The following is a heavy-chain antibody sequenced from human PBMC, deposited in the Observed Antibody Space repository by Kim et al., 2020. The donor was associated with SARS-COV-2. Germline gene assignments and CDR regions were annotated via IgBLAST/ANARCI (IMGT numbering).Heavy chain of an antibody. V-gene: IGHV1-18*01. D-gene: IGHD2-21*02. CDR3: ARVGVGDYYFDY. J-gene: IGHJ4*02. Sequence: NSAQKLQGRVTMTTDTPTSTAYMELRSLRSDDTAVYYCARVGVGDYYFDYWGQGTLVTVSS.